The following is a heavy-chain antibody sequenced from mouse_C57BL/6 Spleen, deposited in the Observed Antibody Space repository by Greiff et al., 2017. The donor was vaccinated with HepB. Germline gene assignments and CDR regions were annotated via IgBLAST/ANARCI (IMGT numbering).Heavy chain of an antibody. CDR1: GYSITSGYD. J-gene: IGHJ4*01. Sequence: VQLKESGPGMVKPSQSLSLTCTVTGYSITSGYDWHWIRHFPGNKLEWMGYISYSGSTNYNPSLKSRISITHDTSKNHFFLKLNSVTTEDTATYYCAREDYYGNYGGGAMDYWGQGTSVTVSS. CDR2: ISYSGST. CDR3: AREDYYGNYGGGAMDY. D-gene: IGHD2-1*01. V-gene: IGHV3-1*01.